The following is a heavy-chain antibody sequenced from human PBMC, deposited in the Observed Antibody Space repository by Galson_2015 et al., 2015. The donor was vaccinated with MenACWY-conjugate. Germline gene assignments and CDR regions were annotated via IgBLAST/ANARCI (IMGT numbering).Heavy chain of an antibody. CDR3: AREGKANDYGGNSADY. CDR1: GGTVSSYA. V-gene: IGHV1-69*06. D-gene: IGHD4-23*01. Sequence: SVKVSCKASGGTVSSYAFNWVRQAPGQGLEWMGGITPMFGTANYAQKFQGRVTITADKSTSTAYMELSSLRSEDTAVYYCAREGKANDYGGNSADYWGQGTLVTVSS. J-gene: IGHJ4*02. CDR2: ITPMFGTA.